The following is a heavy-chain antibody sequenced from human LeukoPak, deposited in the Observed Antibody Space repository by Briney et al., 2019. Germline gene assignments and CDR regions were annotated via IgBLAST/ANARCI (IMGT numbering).Heavy chain of an antibody. J-gene: IGHJ4*02. Sequence: GGSPRLSCAASGFTFSNYEMHWVRQAPGKGLEWVSYISSSGSDIYYADSVKGRFTISRDNAKNSLYLHMNSLRAEDTAVYYCARDWQPSSSSTTGQQSDYWGQGTLVTVSS. V-gene: IGHV3-48*03. CDR3: ARDWQPSSSSTTGQQSDY. CDR2: ISSSGSDI. CDR1: GFTFSNYE. D-gene: IGHD6-6*01.